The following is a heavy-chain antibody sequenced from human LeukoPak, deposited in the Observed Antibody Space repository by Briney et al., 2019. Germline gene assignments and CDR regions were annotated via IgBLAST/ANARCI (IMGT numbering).Heavy chain of an antibody. CDR3: ARGNYYDSSGYRLWGYYFDY. CDR2: INHSGST. CDR1: GGSFSGYY. Sequence: SETLSLSCAVSGGSFSGYYWSWIRQPPGKGLEWIGEINHSGSTNYNPSLKSRVTILLDTSKNQFSLTLSSVTAADTAVYYCARGNYYDSSGYRLWGYYFDYWGQGTLVTVSS. V-gene: IGHV4-34*01. D-gene: IGHD3-22*01. J-gene: IGHJ4*02.